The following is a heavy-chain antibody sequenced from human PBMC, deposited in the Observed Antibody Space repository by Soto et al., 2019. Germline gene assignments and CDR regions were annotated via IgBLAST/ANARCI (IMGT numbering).Heavy chain of an antibody. J-gene: IGHJ5*02. Sequence: EVQLVESGGGLIQPGGSLRLSCTASGFNFDDYAMFWVRLVPGKGLEWVAGINWDGDITPYADSVKGRFTISRDNAKKSLYLHLSGLRPEDTAVYFCATAVALGGRGGYTSFDPWGRGRLVTVS. CDR2: INWDGDIT. CDR1: GFNFDDYA. D-gene: IGHD1-26*01. CDR3: ATAVALGGRGGYTSFDP. V-gene: IGHV3-9*01.